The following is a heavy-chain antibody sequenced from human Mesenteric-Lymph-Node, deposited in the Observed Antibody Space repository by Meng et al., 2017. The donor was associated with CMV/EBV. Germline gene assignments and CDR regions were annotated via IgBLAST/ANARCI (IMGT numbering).Heavy chain of an antibody. D-gene: IGHD3-10*01. V-gene: IGHV4-39*07. Sequence: GSLRLSCTVSGGSISSSSYYWGWIRQPPGKGLEWIGSIYYSGSTYYNPSLKRRVTISIDTSKNQFSLRLNSVTAADKAVYYCARRTWVQEGRYYYYGMDVWGQGTTVTVSS. CDR2: IYYSGST. CDR3: ARRTWVQEGRYYYYGMDV. CDR1: GGSISSSSYY. J-gene: IGHJ6*02.